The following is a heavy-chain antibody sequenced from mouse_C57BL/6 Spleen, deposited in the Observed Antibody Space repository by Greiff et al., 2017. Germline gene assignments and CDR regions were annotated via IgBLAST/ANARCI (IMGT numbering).Heavy chain of an antibody. CDR3: AREYYYGSSPYAMDY. J-gene: IGHJ4*01. V-gene: IGHV5-17*01. D-gene: IGHD1-1*01. CDR2: ISSGSSTI. CDR1: GFTFSDYG. Sequence: EVQVVESGGGLVKPGGSLKLSCAASGFTFSDYGMHWVRQAPEKGLEWVAYISSGSSTIYYADTVKGRFTISRDNAKNTLFLQMTSLRSEDTAMYYCAREYYYGSSPYAMDYWGQGTSVTVSS.